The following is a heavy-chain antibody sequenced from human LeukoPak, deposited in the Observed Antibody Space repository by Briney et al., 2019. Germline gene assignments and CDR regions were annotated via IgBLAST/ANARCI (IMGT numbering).Heavy chain of an antibody. V-gene: IGHV3-9*01. Sequence: GGSLRLSCAASGFTFDDYAMHWVRQAPGKGLEWVSGISWNSGSIGYADSMKGRFTISRDNAKNSLYLQMDSLRAEDTALYYCAKDILRTVTTLLPDYWGQGTLVTVSS. J-gene: IGHJ4*02. D-gene: IGHD4-17*01. CDR3: AKDILRTVTTLLPDY. CDR2: ISWNSGSI. CDR1: GFTFDDYA.